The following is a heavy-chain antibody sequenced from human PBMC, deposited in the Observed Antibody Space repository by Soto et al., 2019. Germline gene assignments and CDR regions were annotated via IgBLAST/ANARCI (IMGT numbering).Heavy chain of an antibody. CDR2: ISYDGSST. Sequence: QVQLVESGGGVVQPGRSLRLSCAASGFTFSSYGMHWVRQAPGKGLEWVAVISYDGSSTYYADSVKGRITISRDNSKNTLYLQMNSLRAEDTAVYFCAKEKLAYCGGDCRILGCWGQGTLVTVSS. V-gene: IGHV3-30*18. CDR3: AKEKLAYCGGDCRILGC. CDR1: GFTFSSYG. D-gene: IGHD2-21*02. J-gene: IGHJ4*02.